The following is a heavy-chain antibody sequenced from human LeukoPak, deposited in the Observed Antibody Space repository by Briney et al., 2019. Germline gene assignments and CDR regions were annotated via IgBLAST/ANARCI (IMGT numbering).Heavy chain of an antibody. CDR3: ARDRGLYCTNGVCYSSDY. Sequence: ASVKVSCKTSGYTFSSYGISWVRQAPGQGLEWMGWISTYNGNTNYAQKFQDRVTMTTDTSTSTAYMELRSLRSDDTTVYYCARDRGLYCTNGVCYSSDYWGQGTLVTVSS. D-gene: IGHD2-8*01. CDR1: GYTFSSYG. J-gene: IGHJ4*02. CDR2: ISTYNGNT. V-gene: IGHV1-18*01.